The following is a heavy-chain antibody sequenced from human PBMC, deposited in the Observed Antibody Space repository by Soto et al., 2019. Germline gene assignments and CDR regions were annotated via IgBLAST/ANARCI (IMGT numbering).Heavy chain of an antibody. CDR2: INPSGGST. J-gene: IGHJ3*02. Sequence: ALVQVSCNASGYTFTSYGISWVRQSPGQGLEWMGIINPSGGSTSYAQKFQGRVTMTRDTSTSTVYMELSSLRSEDTAVYYCARASHPPYDYGDYGFYDIWGQGTMVTVSS. D-gene: IGHD4-17*01. CDR3: ARASHPPYDYGDYGFYDI. V-gene: IGHV1-46*03. CDR1: GYTFTSYG.